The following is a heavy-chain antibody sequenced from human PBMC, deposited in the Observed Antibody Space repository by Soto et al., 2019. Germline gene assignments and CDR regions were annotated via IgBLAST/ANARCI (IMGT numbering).Heavy chain of an antibody. Sequence: EVQLIESGGGLVQPGGSLRLSCAASGFTFSVYAMSWVRQAPGKGLEWVSGISGSGTATYYADSVRGRFTISRDNSRNTLYVEMNSLGVEDTAIYYCARDQGTSYGLYYFDNWGQGTLVTVSS. J-gene: IGHJ4*02. V-gene: IGHV3-23*01. CDR2: ISGSGTAT. D-gene: IGHD5-18*01. CDR3: ARDQGTSYGLYYFDN. CDR1: GFTFSVYA.